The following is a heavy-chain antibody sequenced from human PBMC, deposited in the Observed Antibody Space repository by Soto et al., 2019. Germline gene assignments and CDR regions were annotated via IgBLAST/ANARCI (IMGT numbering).Heavy chain of an antibody. CDR2: ISGYNGNT. J-gene: IGHJ6*02. CDR1: GYIFSRYG. CDR3: ASEAAAERNYYGRDV. V-gene: IGHV1-18*04. D-gene: IGHD6-13*01. Sequence: QVQLVQSGPEVRKPGASVKVSCKASGYIFSRYGISWVRQAPGQGLEWMAWISGYNGNTKFGERVQGRVNVTTDTSTSTAYMELRSLRSDDTAVYYCASEAAAERNYYGRDVWGQGTTVIVSS.